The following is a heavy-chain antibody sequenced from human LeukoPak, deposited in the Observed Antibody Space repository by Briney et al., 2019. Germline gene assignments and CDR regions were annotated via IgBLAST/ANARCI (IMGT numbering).Heavy chain of an antibody. J-gene: IGHJ4*02. CDR2: ISGSGGST. CDR1: GFTFSSYA. Sequence: GGSLRLSCAASGFTFSSYAMSWVRQAPGKGLEWVSAISGSGGSTYYADSVKGRFTISRDNSKNTLYLQMNSLRAEDTAVYYCAREGRYCSGGSCRDYFDYWGQGTLVTVSS. V-gene: IGHV3-23*01. D-gene: IGHD2-15*01. CDR3: AREGRYCSGGSCRDYFDY.